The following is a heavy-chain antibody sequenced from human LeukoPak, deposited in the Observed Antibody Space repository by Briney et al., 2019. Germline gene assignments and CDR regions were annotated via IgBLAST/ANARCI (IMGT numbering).Heavy chain of an antibody. J-gene: IGHJ5*02. V-gene: IGHV1-46*01. CDR3: AGHFNWFDP. CDR2: INPSGGST. Sequence: ASVKVSCKASGYSFTSYYMHWVRQAPGQGLEWMGVINPSGGSTTYAQNFQGRVTMTRDTSTSTVYMEMSSLRPEDTAVYYCAGHFNWFDPWGQGTLVTVSS. D-gene: IGHD3-3*02. CDR1: GYSFTSYY.